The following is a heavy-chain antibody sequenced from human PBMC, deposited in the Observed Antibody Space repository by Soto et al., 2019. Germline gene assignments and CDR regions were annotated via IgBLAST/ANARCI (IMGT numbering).Heavy chain of an antibody. V-gene: IGHV1-18*01. Sequence: QVQLVQSGAEVKKPGASVKVSCKTSGYTFTDYGFTWVRQAPGQGLEWMGCVSTYNDHINYAQKFQGRVTMTTDTSTSTAYMELRGLRADDTALYYCARKRGNCNYFDYWGQGTLVTVSS. D-gene: IGHD7-27*01. CDR2: VSTYNDHI. CDR3: ARKRGNCNYFDY. J-gene: IGHJ4*02. CDR1: GYTFTDYG.